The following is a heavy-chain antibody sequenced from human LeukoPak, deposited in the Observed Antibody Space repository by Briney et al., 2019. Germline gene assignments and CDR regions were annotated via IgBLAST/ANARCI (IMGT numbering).Heavy chain of an antibody. CDR1: GYTFTSYG. Sequence: ASVKVSCKASGYTFTSYGISWVRQAPGQGLEWMGWISAYNGNTNYAQKIHGRVTMTTDTSTSTAYMELRSLRSDDTAVYYCARVAQNYYDSSGYDAFDIWGQGTMVTVSS. J-gene: IGHJ3*02. V-gene: IGHV1-18*01. CDR2: ISAYNGNT. CDR3: ARVAQNYYDSSGYDAFDI. D-gene: IGHD3-22*01.